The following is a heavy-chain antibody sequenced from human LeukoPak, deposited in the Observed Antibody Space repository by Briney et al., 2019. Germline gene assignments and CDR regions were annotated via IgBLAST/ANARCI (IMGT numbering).Heavy chain of an antibody. CDR1: GFTFSSYG. Sequence: GGSLRLSCAASGFTFSSYGMSWVRQAPGKGLEWVSAISGSGGSTYYADSVKCRFTISRDNSKNTLYLQMNSLRAEDTAVYYCAKDSTMVRGVSFDYWGQGTLVTVSS. D-gene: IGHD3-10*01. J-gene: IGHJ4*02. CDR2: ISGSGGST. CDR3: AKDSTMVRGVSFDY. V-gene: IGHV3-23*01.